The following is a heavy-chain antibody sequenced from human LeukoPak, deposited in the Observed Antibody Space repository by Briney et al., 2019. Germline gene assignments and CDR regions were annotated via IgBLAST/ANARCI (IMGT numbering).Heavy chain of an antibody. Sequence: ASVKVSRKASGYTFTSYGISWVRQAPGQGLEWMGWISAYNGNTNYAQKLQGRVTMTTDTSTSTAYMELRSLRSDDTAVYYCARVYCSSSSCYSRFDYWGQGTLVTVSS. CDR2: ISAYNGNT. D-gene: IGHD2-2*01. V-gene: IGHV1-18*01. CDR3: ARVYCSSSSCYSRFDY. CDR1: GYTFTSYG. J-gene: IGHJ4*02.